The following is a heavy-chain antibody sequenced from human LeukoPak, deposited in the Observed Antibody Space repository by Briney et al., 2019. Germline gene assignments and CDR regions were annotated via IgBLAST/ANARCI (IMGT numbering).Heavy chain of an antibody. CDR2: IYYSGST. CDR3: ARSGRGSSAGFDY. J-gene: IGHJ4*02. CDR1: GVSISSYY. D-gene: IGHD3-10*01. V-gene: IGHV4-59*01. Sequence: SETLSLTCTVSGVSISSYYWSWIRQPPGKGLEWLGYIYYSGSTNYTPSLKSRITISVDTSRNQFSLKLNSVTAADTAVYYCARSGRGSSAGFDYWGQGTLVTVSS.